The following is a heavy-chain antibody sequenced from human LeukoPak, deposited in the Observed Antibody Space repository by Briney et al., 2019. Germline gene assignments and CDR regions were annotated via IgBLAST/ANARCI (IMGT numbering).Heavy chain of an antibody. CDR1: GFTVNTND. CDR3: AKSTSDYDIFGSGDY. D-gene: IGHD3-9*01. Sequence: PGGSLRLSCAASGFTVNTNDMSWVRQAPGKGLEWVSAISGSGGSTYYADSVKGRFTISRDNSKNTLYLQMNSLRAEDTAVYYCAKSTSDYDIFGSGDYWGQGTLVTVSS. V-gene: IGHV3-23*01. CDR2: ISGSGGST. J-gene: IGHJ4*02.